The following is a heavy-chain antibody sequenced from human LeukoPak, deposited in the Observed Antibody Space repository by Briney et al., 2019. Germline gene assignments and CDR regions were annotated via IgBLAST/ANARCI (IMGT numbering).Heavy chain of an antibody. CDR2: INSDGSST. V-gene: IGHV3-74*01. Sequence: PGGSLRLSCAASGFIFSSYSMNWVRQAPGKGLEWVPRINSDGSSTSYADSVKGRFTISRDSAKNTLYLRMNSLRAEDTAVYYCARDKLNYYGSGSYFWFDPWGQGTLVTVSS. D-gene: IGHD3-10*01. CDR1: GFIFSSYS. CDR3: ARDKLNYYGSGSYFWFDP. J-gene: IGHJ5*02.